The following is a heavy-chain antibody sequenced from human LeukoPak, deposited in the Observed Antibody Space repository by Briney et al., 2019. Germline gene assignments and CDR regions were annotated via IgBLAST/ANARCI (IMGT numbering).Heavy chain of an antibody. CDR3: ARILARQFTSFSDLSPYTYYYMDV. Sequence: PSETLSLTCAVYGGSFSGYYWSWIRQPPGKGLEWIGEINHSGRTNYNPSLKSRVTISVDTSQNHFSLRLTSLTAADTAMYYCARILARQFTSFSDLSPYTYYYMDVWGKGTTVAVSS. CDR1: GGSFSGYY. J-gene: IGHJ6*03. V-gene: IGHV4-34*01. CDR2: INHSGRT. D-gene: IGHD2/OR15-2a*01.